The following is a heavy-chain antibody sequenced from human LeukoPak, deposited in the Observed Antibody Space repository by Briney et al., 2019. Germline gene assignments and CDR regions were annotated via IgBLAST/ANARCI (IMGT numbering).Heavy chain of an antibody. CDR1: GGSFSGYY. CDR2: INHSGGT. Sequence: SETLSLTCAVYGGSFSGYYWTWIRQPPGKGLEWIGEINHSGGTNYNPSLKSRVTISVDTSKNQFSLKLSSVTAADTAVYYCARDRWNYDSSGYYNWGQGTLVTVSS. D-gene: IGHD3-22*01. V-gene: IGHV4-34*01. J-gene: IGHJ4*02. CDR3: ARDRWNYDSSGYYN.